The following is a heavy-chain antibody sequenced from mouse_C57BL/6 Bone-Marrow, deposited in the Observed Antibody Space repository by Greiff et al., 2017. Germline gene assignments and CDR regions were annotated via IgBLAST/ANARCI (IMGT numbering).Heavy chain of an antibody. J-gene: IGHJ2*01. CDR1: GYTFTSYW. D-gene: IGHD1-1*01. Sequence: VQLQQSGAELAKPGASVKLSCKASGYTFTSYWMHWVKQRPGQGLEWIRYINPSSGYTKYNQKFKDKATLTADKSSSTAYMQLSSLTYEDSAVYYCASLRLLRLYFDYWGQGTTLTVSS. CDR3: ASLRLLRLYFDY. V-gene: IGHV1-7*01. CDR2: INPSSGYT.